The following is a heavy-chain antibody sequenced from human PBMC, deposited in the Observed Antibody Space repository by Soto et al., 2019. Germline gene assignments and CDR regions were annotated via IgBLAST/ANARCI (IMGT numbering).Heavy chain of an antibody. CDR3: ARSDIVVVPARAYAFDI. V-gene: IGHV1-3*01. J-gene: IGHJ3*02. Sequence: GASVKVSCKASGYTFTSYAMHLVRQAPRQRLEWMGWINAGNGNTKYSQKFQGRVTITRDTSASTAYMELSSLRSEDTAVYYCARSDIVVVPARAYAFDIWGQGTMVTVSS. D-gene: IGHD2-2*01. CDR1: GYTFTSYA. CDR2: INAGNGNT.